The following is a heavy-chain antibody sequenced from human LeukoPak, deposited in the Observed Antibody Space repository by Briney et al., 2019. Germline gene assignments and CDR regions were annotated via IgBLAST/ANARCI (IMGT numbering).Heavy chain of an antibody. Sequence: ASVKVSCKASGYTFTSYDFNWVRQATGQGLEWMGWMNPNSGNTIYAQKFQGRVTMTEDTSTDTAYMELSSLRSEDTAVYYCATGDLRWYAFDIWGQGTMVTVSS. J-gene: IGHJ3*02. CDR2: MNPNSGNT. D-gene: IGHD4-23*01. V-gene: IGHV1-8*01. CDR1: GYTFTSYD. CDR3: ATGDLRWYAFDI.